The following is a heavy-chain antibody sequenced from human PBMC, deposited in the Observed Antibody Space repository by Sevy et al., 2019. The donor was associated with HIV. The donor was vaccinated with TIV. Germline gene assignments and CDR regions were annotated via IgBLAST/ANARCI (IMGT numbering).Heavy chain of an antibody. V-gene: IGHV3-23*01. CDR2: ISGSAGST. CDR3: AKGDRTFYGLDV. Sequence: GGSLRLSCAASGFTISRYAMSWVRQAPGKGLEWVSAISGSAGSTYYADLVKGRFTISRDKSKNTLYLQMNSLRAEDTAVYYCAKGDRTFYGLDVWGQGTTVTVSS. J-gene: IGHJ6*02. CDR1: GFTISRYA. D-gene: IGHD2-15*01.